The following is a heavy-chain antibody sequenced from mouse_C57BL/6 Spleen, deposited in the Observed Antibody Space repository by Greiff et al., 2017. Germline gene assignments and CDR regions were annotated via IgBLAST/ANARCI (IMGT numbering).Heavy chain of an antibody. Sequence: VQRVESGAELVKPGASVKLSCKASGYTFTEYTIHWVKQRSGQGLEWIGWFYPGSGIIKYNEKFKDKATLTADKSSSTVYMELSRLTSEDSSVYFCARHEGLLRPFDYWGQGTTLTVSS. D-gene: IGHD1-2*01. CDR1: GYTFTEYT. V-gene: IGHV1-62-2*01. CDR2: FYPGSGII. J-gene: IGHJ2*01. CDR3: ARHEGLLRPFDY.